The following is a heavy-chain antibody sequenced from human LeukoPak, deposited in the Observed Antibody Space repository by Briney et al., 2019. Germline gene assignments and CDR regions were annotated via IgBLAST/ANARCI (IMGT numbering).Heavy chain of an antibody. Sequence: GGSLRLSCAASGFTFSNAWMSWVRQAPGKGLEWVGRIKSKTDGGTTDYAAPVKGGFTISRDDSKNTLYLQMNSLKTEDTAVYYYTTGYCSGGSCYKWGQGTLVTVSS. CDR3: TTGYCSGGSCYK. D-gene: IGHD2-15*01. CDR1: GFTFSNAW. CDR2: IKSKTDGGTT. V-gene: IGHV3-15*01. J-gene: IGHJ4*02.